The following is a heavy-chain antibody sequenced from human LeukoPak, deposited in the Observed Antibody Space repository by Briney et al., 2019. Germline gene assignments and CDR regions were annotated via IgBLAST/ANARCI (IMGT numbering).Heavy chain of an antibody. CDR3: ARNLGADGYNLFDY. V-gene: IGHV3-30*03. CDR1: GFTFSSYG. J-gene: IGHJ4*02. D-gene: IGHD5-24*01. CDR2: ISYDGSNK. Sequence: GRSLRLSCAASGFTFSSYGMHWVRQAPGKGLEWVAVISYDGSNKYYADSVKGRSTISRDNSKNTLYLQMNSLRAEDTAVYYCARNLGADGYNLFDYWGQGTLVTVSS.